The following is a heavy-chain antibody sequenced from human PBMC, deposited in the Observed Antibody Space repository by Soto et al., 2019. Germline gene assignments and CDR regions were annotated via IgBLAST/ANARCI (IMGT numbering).Heavy chain of an antibody. Sequence: GGSLRLSCAASGFTFSSYWMHWVRQAPGKGLVWVSRINSDGSSTSYADSVKGRFTISRDNAKNTLYLQMNSLRAEDTAVYYCAREDSSSLDPFDYWGQGTLVTVSS. CDR3: AREDSSSLDPFDY. V-gene: IGHV3-74*01. D-gene: IGHD6-13*01. CDR1: GFTFSSYW. CDR2: INSDGSST. J-gene: IGHJ4*02.